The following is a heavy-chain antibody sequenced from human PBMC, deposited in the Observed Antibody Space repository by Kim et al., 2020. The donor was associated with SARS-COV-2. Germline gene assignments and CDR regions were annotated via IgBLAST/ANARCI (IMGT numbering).Heavy chain of an antibody. Sequence: SETLSLTCAVYGGSFSGYYWSWIRQPPGKGLEWIGEINHSGSTNYNPSLKSRVTISVDTSKNQFSLKLSSVTAADTAVYYCARGGIAAAGTDYWGQGTLVTVSS. CDR3: ARGGIAAAGTDY. D-gene: IGHD6-13*01. V-gene: IGHV4-34*01. CDR1: GGSFSGYY. CDR2: INHSGST. J-gene: IGHJ4*02.